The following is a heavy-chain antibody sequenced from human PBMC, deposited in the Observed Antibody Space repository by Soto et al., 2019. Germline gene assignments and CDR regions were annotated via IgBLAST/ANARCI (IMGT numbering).Heavy chain of an antibody. CDR3: ARALREVYAFDI. CDR1: GYTFTSYD. J-gene: IGHJ3*02. CDR2: MNPNSGNT. V-gene: IGHV1-8*01. Sequence: ASVKVSCKASGYTFTSYDINWVRQATGQGLEWMGWMNPNSGNTGYAQKFQGRVTMTRNTSISTAYMELSSLRSEDTAVYYCARALREVYAFDIWGQGTMVTVSS.